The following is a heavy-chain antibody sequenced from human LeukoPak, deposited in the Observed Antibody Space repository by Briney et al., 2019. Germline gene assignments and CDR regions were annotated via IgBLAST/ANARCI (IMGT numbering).Heavy chain of an antibody. CDR3: AREGRVATNAFDI. D-gene: IGHD5-12*01. CDR1: GGSISSGDYY. J-gene: IGHJ3*02. CDR2: IYYSGST. Sequence: PSETLSLTCTVSGGSISSGDYYWSWIRQPPGKGLEWIGYIYYSGSTHYNPSLKSRVTISVDTSKNQFSLKLSSVTAADTAVYYCAREGRVATNAFDIWGQGTMVTVSS. V-gene: IGHV4-30-4*01.